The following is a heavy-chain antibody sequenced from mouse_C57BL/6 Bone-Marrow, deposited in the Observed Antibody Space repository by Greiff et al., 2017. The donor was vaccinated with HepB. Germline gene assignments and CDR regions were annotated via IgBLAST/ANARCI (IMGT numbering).Heavy chain of an antibody. CDR2: IYPGDGDT. D-gene: IGHD2-1*01. Sequence: VQLVESGPELVKPGASVKISCKASGYAFSSSWMNWVKQRPGKGLEWIGRIYPGDGDTNYNGKFKGKATLTADKSSSTAYMQLSSLTSEDSAVYFCARGPFYFYYFDYWGQGTTLTVSS. CDR1: GYAFSSSW. V-gene: IGHV1-82*01. CDR3: ARGPFYFYYFDY. J-gene: IGHJ2*01.